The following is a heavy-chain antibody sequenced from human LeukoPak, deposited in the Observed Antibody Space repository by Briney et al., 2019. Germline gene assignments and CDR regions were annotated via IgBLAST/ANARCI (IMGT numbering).Heavy chain of an antibody. CDR1: GFTFGSYA. D-gene: IGHD6-13*01. CDR3: ATPSIAAAGAMVPEYFQH. J-gene: IGHJ1*01. CDR2: ISGSGGST. Sequence: PGGSLRLSCAASGFTFGSYAMSWVRQAPGKGLEWVSVISGSGGSTYYADSVKGRFTISRDNSKNTLYLQMNSLRAEDTAVYYCATPSIAAAGAMVPEYFQHWGQGTLVTVSS. V-gene: IGHV3-23*01.